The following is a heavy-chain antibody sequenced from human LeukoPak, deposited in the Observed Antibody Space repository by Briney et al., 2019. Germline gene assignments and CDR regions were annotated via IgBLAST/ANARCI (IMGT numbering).Heavy chain of an antibody. V-gene: IGHV3-7*01. CDR1: GFTFSDYY. J-gene: IGHJ4*02. CDR3: VREGLYSGYEWY. Sequence: QPGGSLRLSCAASGFTFSDYYMSWVRQAPEKGPEWVANIKQDGSEKYYVDSVKGRFTISRDNAKNSLYLQMNSLRAEDTAVYYCVREGLYSGYEWYWGQGTLVTVSS. CDR2: IKQDGSEK. D-gene: IGHD5-12*01.